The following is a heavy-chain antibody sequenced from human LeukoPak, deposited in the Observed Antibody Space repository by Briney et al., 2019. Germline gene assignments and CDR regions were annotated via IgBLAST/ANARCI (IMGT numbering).Heavy chain of an antibody. Sequence: GESLKISCKGSGYSFTSYWISWVRQMPGKGLEWMGRIDPSVSYTNYSPSFQGHVTISADKSISTAYLQWSSLKASDTAMYYCARHPRIVVVPAAPVGMDVWGKGTTVTVSS. CDR3: ARHPRIVVVPAAPVGMDV. CDR1: GYSFTSYW. J-gene: IGHJ6*04. D-gene: IGHD2-2*01. CDR2: IDPSVSYT. V-gene: IGHV5-10-1*01.